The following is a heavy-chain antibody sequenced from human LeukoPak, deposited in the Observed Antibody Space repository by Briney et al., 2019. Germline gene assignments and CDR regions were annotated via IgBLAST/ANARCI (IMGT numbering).Heavy chain of an antibody. CDR2: IIPIFGTA. D-gene: IGHD3-10*01. Sequence: AASVKVSCKASGGTFSSYAISWVRQAPGQGLEWMGGIIPIFGTANYAQKFQGRVTITTDESTSTAYMELSSLRSEDTAVYYCARVTGSPDYYYYYMDVWAKGPRSPSP. CDR1: GGTFSSYA. V-gene: IGHV1-69*05. J-gene: IGHJ6*03. CDR3: ARVTGSPDYYYYYMDV.